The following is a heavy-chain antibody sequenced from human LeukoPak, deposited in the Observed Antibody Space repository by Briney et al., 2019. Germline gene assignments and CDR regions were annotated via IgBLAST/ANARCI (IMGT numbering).Heavy chain of an antibody. CDR1: GYTFSSYG. CDR3: ARDGGAFDI. D-gene: IGHD4-23*01. J-gene: IGHJ3*02. Sequence: GASVKVSCMASGYTFSSYGISWVRQAPGQGLEWMGIINPSGGSTSYAQKFQGRVTMTRDTSTSTVYMELSSLRSEDTAVYYCARDGGAFDIWGQGTMVTVSS. CDR2: INPSGGST. V-gene: IGHV1-46*01.